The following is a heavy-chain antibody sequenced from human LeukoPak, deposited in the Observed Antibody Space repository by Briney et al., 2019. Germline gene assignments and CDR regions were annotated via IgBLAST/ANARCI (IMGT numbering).Heavy chain of an antibody. Sequence: PGGSLRLSCAASGFTFSNAWMSWVCQAPGKGLEWVGRIKSKTDGGTTDYAAPVKGRFTISRDDSKNTLYLQMNSLKTEDTAVYYCTTDPSGGVTTFDYWGQGTLVTVSS. J-gene: IGHJ4*02. CDR1: GFTFSNAW. CDR3: TTDPSGGVTTFDY. D-gene: IGHD4-17*01. CDR2: IKSKTDGGTT. V-gene: IGHV3-15*01.